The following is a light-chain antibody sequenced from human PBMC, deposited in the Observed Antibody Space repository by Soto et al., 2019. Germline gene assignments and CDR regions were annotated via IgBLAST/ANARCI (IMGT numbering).Light chain of an antibody. CDR3: QQYNSYPT. V-gene: IGKV1-5*03. CDR2: KAS. CDR1: QSISSW. Sequence: DIQMTQSPSTLSASVGDRVTITCRASQSISSWLAWYQQKPGKAPKLLIYKASSLESWVPSRFSGRGSGTEFTLPINSLQPDDFATYYCQQYNSYPTFGQGTKVEIK. J-gene: IGKJ1*01.